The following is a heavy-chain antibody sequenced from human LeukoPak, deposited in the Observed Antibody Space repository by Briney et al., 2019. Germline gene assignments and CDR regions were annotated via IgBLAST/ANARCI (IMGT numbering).Heavy chain of an antibody. CDR3: ARAAAMVRGVIRWFDP. Sequence: KRGESLKISCKGSGYSFTSYWIGWVRRMPGKGREWMGIIYPGDSDTRYSPSFQGQVTISADKSISTAYLQWSSLKASDTAMYYCARAAAMVRGVIRWFDPWGQGTLVTVSS. CDR2: IYPGDSDT. V-gene: IGHV5-51*01. D-gene: IGHD3-10*01. J-gene: IGHJ5*02. CDR1: GYSFTSYW.